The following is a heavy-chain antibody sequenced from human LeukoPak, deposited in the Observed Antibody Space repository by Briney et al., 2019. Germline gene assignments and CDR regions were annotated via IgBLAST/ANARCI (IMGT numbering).Heavy chain of an antibody. V-gene: IGHV3-21*01. D-gene: IGHD4-17*01. J-gene: IGHJ6*02. CDR3: ARDNTVTTSYGMDV. CDR2: ISSSSSYI. Sequence: GGSLRLSCAASGFTFSSHSMNWVRQAPGKGLEWVSSISSSSSYIYYADSVKGRFTISRDNAKNSLYLQMNSLRAEDTAVYYCARDNTVTTSYGMDVWGQGTTVTVSS. CDR1: GFTFSSHS.